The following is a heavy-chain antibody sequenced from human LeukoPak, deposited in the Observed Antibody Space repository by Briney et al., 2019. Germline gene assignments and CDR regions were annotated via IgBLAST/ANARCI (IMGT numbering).Heavy chain of an antibody. D-gene: IGHD6-13*01. Sequence: SETLSLTCTVSGGSISSYYWSWIGQPPGKGLEWIGYIYYSGSTNYNPSLKSRVTMSVDTSKNQFSLKLSSVTAADTAVYYCARLRVGAAGIDYWGQGTLVTVSS. CDR1: GGSISSYY. V-gene: IGHV4-59*08. J-gene: IGHJ4*02. CDR2: IYYSGST. CDR3: ARLRVGAAGIDY.